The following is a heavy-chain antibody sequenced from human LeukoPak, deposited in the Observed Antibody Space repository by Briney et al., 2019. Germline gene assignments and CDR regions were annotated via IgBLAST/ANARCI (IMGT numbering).Heavy chain of an antibody. CDR2: ISSSSSYI. CDR1: GFTFSSYS. V-gene: IGHV3-21*01. J-gene: IGHJ3*02. CDR3: ARVQVVIVDNYYDSDDAFDI. Sequence: GGSLRLSCAASGFTFSSYSMNWVRQAPGKGLEWVSSISSSSSYIYYADSVKGLFTISRDNAKNSLYLQMNSLRAEDTAVYYCARVQVVIVDNYYDSDDAFDIWGQGTMVTVSS. D-gene: IGHD3-22*01.